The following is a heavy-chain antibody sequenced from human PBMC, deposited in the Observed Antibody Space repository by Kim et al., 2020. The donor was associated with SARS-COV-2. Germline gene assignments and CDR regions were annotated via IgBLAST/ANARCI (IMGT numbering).Heavy chain of an antibody. D-gene: IGHD3-10*01. CDR2: INHSGST. CDR3: ASSTYYYGSGSSRVRPYY. CDR1: GGSFSGYY. V-gene: IGHV4-34*01. J-gene: IGHJ6*01. Sequence: SETLSLTCAVYGGSFSGYYWSWIRQPPGKGLEWIGEINHSGSTNYNPSLKSRVTISVDTSKNQFSLKLSSVTAADTAVYYCASSTYYYGSGSSRVRPYY.